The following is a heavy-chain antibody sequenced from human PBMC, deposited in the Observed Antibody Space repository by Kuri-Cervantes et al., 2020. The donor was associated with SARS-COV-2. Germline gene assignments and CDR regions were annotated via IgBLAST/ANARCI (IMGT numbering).Heavy chain of an antibody. J-gene: IGHJ3*02. CDR2: IFPADSDT. D-gene: IGHD2-15*01. CDR3: ARGRIQGDIFDM. V-gene: IGHV5-51*01. Sequence: GGSLRLSCKGSGYSFTSYWIGWVRQMPGKGLEWMGIIFPADSDTRYSPSFQGQVTISADKSINTAYLQWRSLKASDTAKYYCARGRIQGDIFDMWGQGTMVTDSS. CDR1: GYSFTSYW.